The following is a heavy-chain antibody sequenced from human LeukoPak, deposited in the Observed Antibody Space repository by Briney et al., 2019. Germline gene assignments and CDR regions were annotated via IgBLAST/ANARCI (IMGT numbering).Heavy chain of an antibody. V-gene: IGHV3-74*01. J-gene: IGHJ4*01. D-gene: IGHD3-22*01. CDR1: GFTVSSTY. CDR3: ARGPGSSGGAYVGDY. Sequence: GGSLRLSCAASGFTVSSTYMSWVRQAPGKGLEWVSRIDGGGSSTSYADSVKGRFSISRDNGENTLYLQMNSLRVEDTAVYYCARGPGSSGGAYVGDYWGHGTLVTVSS. CDR2: IDGGGSST.